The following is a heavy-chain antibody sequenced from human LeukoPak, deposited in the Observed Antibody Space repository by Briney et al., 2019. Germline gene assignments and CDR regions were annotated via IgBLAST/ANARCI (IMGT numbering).Heavy chain of an antibody. J-gene: IGHJ6*03. CDR1: GYTLTELS. Sequence: ASVKVSCKVSGYTLTELSMHWVRQAPGKGLEWMGGFDPEDGETIYAQKFQGRVTITADESTTTAYMELSSLRSEDTAVYYCATCSSTNCYGYYYYYMDVWGKGTTVIVSS. CDR2: FDPEDGET. V-gene: IGHV1-24*01. D-gene: IGHD2-2*01. CDR3: ATCSSTNCYGYYYYYMDV.